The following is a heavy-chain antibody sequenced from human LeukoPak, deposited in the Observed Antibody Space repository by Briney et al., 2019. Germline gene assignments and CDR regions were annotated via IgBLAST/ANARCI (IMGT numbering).Heavy chain of an antibody. CDR2: IFPSGGSA. J-gene: IGHJ6*03. CDR1: GFTFSTFA. D-gene: IGHD2-2*01. CDR3: AKAPATVSDYYYYMDV. Sequence: GGSLRLSCAASGFTFSTFAMIWVRQPPGKGLEWVSSIFPSGGSAYYADSVKGRFTISRDNSKNTLYLQMNSLRAEDTAVYYCAKAPATVSDYYYYMDVWGKGTTVTISS. V-gene: IGHV3-23*01.